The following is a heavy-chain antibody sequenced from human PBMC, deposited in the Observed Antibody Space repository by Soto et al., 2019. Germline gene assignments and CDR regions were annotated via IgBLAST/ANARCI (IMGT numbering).Heavy chain of an antibody. CDR1: GVSISSSSYY. V-gene: IGHV4-39*01. CDR2: IYYSGST. Sequence: SETLSLTCTVSGVSISSSSYYWGWIRQPPGKGLEWIGSIYYSGSTYYNPSLKSRVTISVDTSKNQFSLKLSSVTAADTAVYYCASGYSGYVGPNGMDVWGQGTTVTVSS. J-gene: IGHJ6*02. CDR3: ASGYSGYVGPNGMDV. D-gene: IGHD5-12*01.